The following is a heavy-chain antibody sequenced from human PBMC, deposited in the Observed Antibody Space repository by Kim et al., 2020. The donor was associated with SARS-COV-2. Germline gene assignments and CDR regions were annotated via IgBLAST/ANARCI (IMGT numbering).Heavy chain of an antibody. CDR3: ARTKYGSESSWFDP. CDR1: GGSVSSGSYY. D-gene: IGHD3-10*01. CDR2: IYYSGST. V-gene: IGHV4-61*01. J-gene: IGHJ5*02. Sequence: SETLSLTCTVSGGSVSSGSYYWSWIRQPPGKGLEWIGYIYYSGSTNYNPSLKSRVTISVDTSKNQFSLKLSSVTAADTAVYYGARTKYGSESSWFDPWGQGTLVTVSS.